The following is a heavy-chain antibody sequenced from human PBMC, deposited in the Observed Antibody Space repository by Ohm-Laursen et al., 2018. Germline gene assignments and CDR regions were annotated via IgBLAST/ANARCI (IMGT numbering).Heavy chain of an antibody. V-gene: IGHV3-11*01. CDR2: ITSSGSTI. CDR1: GFTFTNAW. J-gene: IGHJ4*02. CDR3: ARLLSGSSPEDY. D-gene: IGHD1-26*01. Sequence: SLRLSCTAPGFTFTNAWMSWVRQAPGKGLEWVSYITSSGSTIYYADSVKGRFTISRDNAKNSLYLQMNSLRPEDTAVYYCARLLSGSSPEDYWGQGTLVTVSS.